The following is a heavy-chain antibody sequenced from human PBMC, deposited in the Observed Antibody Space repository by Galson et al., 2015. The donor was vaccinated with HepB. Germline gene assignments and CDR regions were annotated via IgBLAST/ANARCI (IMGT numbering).Heavy chain of an antibody. V-gene: IGHV1-8*02. Sequence: SVKVSCKASGYTFTSYAMHWVRQAPGQRLEWMGWMNPNSGNTGYAQKFQGRVTMTRSTSISTAYMELSSLRSEDTAVYYCARVVVVAGTPDWFDPWGQGTLVTVSS. J-gene: IGHJ5*02. CDR1: GYTFTSYA. D-gene: IGHD3-22*01. CDR2: MNPNSGNT. CDR3: ARVVVVAGTPDWFDP.